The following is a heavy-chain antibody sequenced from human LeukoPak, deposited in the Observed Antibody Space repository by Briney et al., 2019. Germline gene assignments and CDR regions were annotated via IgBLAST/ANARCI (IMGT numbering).Heavy chain of an antibody. Sequence: SETLSLTCTVSGGSISSSRYYWGWIRQPPGKGLEWIGSIYYSGSTYYNPSLKSRVTISVDTSKNQFSLKLSSVTAADTAVYYCAIQHHGGLFDPWGQGTLVTVSS. CDR1: GGSISSSRYY. V-gene: IGHV4-39*01. D-gene: IGHD2-15*01. J-gene: IGHJ5*02. CDR3: AIQHHGGLFDP. CDR2: IYYSGST.